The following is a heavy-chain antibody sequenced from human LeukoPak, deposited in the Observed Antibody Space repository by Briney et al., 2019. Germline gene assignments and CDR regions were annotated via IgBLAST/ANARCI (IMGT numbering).Heavy chain of an antibody. CDR1: GGSISSYY. J-gene: IGHJ3*02. CDR3: ARGTEIGGYAFDI. CDR2: IYYSGST. Sequence: PSETLSLTCTVSGGSISSYYWSWIRQPPGKGLEWIGYIYYSGSTNYNPSLKSRVTISVDTSKNQYSLKLSSVTAADTAVYYCARGTEIGGYAFDIWAQGTMVTVSS. D-gene: IGHD3-10*01. V-gene: IGHV4-59*01.